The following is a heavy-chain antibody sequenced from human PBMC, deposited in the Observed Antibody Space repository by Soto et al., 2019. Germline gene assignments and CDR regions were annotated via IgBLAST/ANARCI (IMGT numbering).Heavy chain of an antibody. V-gene: IGHV4-34*01. D-gene: IGHD3-9*01. CDR2: INHSGST. Sequence: QVQLQQWGAGLLKPSETLSLTCAVYGGSFSGYYWSWIRQPPGKGLEWIGEINHSGSTNYNPSLKSRVTISVDTSKNQFSLKLSSVTAADTAVYYCARGSGYYDILTGYPRGFDTWGQGTLVTVSS. CDR3: ARGSGYYDILTGYPRGFDT. J-gene: IGHJ5*02. CDR1: GGSFSGYY.